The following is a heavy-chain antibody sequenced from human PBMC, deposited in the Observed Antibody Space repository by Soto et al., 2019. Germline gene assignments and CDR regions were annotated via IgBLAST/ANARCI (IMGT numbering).Heavy chain of an antibody. J-gene: IGHJ4*02. V-gene: IGHV1-69*08. Sequence: QVQLVQSGAEVKKPGSSVKVSCKASGGTFSNDIITWVRQAPGQGLEWMGRVIPLLDITNYAQKFQGRVTNTADKSTSTAYMELNSLKSEDTAVYYCARDSPIGSTFSGYDAIDYWGQGTLVTVSS. CDR2: VIPLLDIT. CDR1: GGTFSNDI. CDR3: ARDSPIGSTFSGYDAIDY. D-gene: IGHD5-12*01.